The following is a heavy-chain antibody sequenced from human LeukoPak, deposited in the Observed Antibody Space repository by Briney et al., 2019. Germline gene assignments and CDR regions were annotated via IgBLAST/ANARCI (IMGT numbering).Heavy chain of an antibody. CDR3: ARVGSSGWYWNNWFDP. V-gene: IGHV3-30*02. Sequence: PGGSLRLSCAASGFTFSSYGMHWVRQAPGKGLEWVAYIQYDGSNEQYADSVKGRFSISRDSSKNILYLQMNSLRAEDTAVYYCARVGSSGWYWNNWFDPWGQGTLVTVSS. J-gene: IGHJ5*02. CDR2: IQYDGSNE. CDR1: GFTFSSYG. D-gene: IGHD6-19*01.